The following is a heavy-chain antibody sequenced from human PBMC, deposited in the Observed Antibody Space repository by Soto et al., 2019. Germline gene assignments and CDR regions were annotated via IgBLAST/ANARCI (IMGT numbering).Heavy chain of an antibody. CDR3: ARRFYSSSWYGWYFDY. D-gene: IGHD6-13*01. CDR2: IYYSGST. J-gene: IGHJ4*02. CDR1: GGSISSYY. Sequence: SETLSLTCTVSGGSISSYYWSWIRQPPGKGLEWIGYIYYSGSTNYNPSLKSRVTISVDTPKNQFSLKLTSVTAADTAVYYCARRFYSSSWYGWYFDYWGQGTLVTVSS. V-gene: IGHV4-59*08.